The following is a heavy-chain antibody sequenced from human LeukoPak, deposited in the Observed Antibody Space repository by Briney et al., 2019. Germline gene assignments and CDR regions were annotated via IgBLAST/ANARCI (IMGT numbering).Heavy chain of an antibody. CDR2: ISSRSSNK. D-gene: IGHD2-21*01. J-gene: IGHJ3*02. V-gene: IGHV3-11*06. CDR1: GFTFSNYY. CDR3: ARSMAQDVDAFDI. Sequence: GGSLRLSCAASGFTFSNYYMSWIRQAPGKGLVWVSYISSRSSNKEYADSVKGRSTISRDNSKNTLFLQMNSLRAEDTAVYYCARSMAQDVDAFDIWGQGTMVTVSS.